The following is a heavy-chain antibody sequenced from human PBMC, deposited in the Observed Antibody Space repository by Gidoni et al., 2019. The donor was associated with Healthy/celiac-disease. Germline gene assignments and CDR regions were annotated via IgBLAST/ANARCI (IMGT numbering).Heavy chain of an antibody. V-gene: IGHV4-39*01. Sequence: QLQLQESGPGLVKPSETLSLTCTVSGGSISSSSYYWGWIRQPPGKGLEWIGSIYYSGSTYYNPSLKSRVTISVDTSKNQFSLKLSSVTAADTAVYYCARRPTHYYGSGSYYTGAFDYWGQGTLVTVSS. CDR2: IYYSGST. CDR1: GGSISSSSYY. J-gene: IGHJ4*02. CDR3: ARRPTHYYGSGSYYTGAFDY. D-gene: IGHD3-10*01.